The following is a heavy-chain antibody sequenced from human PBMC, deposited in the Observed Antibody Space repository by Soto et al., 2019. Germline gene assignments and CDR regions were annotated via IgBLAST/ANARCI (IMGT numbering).Heavy chain of an antibody. D-gene: IGHD4-17*01. CDR2: ISYDGSNK. CDR3: AKEATVIYYFDY. V-gene: IGHV3-30*18. CDR1: GFTFSSYG. J-gene: IGHJ4*02. Sequence: QVQLVESGGGVVRPGRSLRLSCAASGFTFSSYGMHWVRQAPGKGLEWVAVISYDGSNKYYADSVKGRFTISRDNSKNTLYLQMNSLRAEDTAVYYCAKEATVIYYFDYWGQGTLVTVSS.